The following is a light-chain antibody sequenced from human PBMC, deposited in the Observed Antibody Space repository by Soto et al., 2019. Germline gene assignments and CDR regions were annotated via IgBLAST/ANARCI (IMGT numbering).Light chain of an antibody. Sequence: DIQLTQSPSFLSASVGDRVTITCRASQDISNYLAWYQQKPGKAPNLLIYVASTLQSGVPSRFSGSVSGTEFTLTISSLQPEDLATYYCQQLFSFPPTFGQGTRLEIK. V-gene: IGKV1-9*01. CDR2: VAS. CDR3: QQLFSFPPT. CDR1: QDISNY. J-gene: IGKJ5*01.